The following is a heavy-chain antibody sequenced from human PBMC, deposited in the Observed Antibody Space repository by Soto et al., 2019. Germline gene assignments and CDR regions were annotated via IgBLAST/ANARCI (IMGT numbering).Heavy chain of an antibody. CDR1: GFTFSSYA. V-gene: IGHV3-23*01. J-gene: IGHJ4*02. CDR3: AKGRPIVVVPAAIRLSDY. D-gene: IGHD2-2*01. CDR2: ISGSGGST. Sequence: EVQLLESGGGLVQPGGSLRLSCAASGFTFSSYAMSWVRQAPGKGLEWVSAISGSGGSTYYADSVKGRFTISRDNSKNTLYLQMNSLRVEDTAVYYCAKGRPIVVVPAAIRLSDYWGQGTLVTVSS.